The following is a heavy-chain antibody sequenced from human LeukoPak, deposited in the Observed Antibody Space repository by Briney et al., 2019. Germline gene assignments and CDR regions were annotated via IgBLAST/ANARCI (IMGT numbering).Heavy chain of an antibody. Sequence: SETLSLTCSVSGGSISQYYWGWIRQPPGKRLEWMGQIYSSGSTDYNPSLKSRVSISMDSSENQFSLKLSSPTAADTAVYNCARIIRGSFSSLGYMDVWGKGTTVTVSS. D-gene: IGHD3-10*01. CDR3: ARIIRGSFSSLGYMDV. V-gene: IGHV4-59*01. J-gene: IGHJ6*03. CDR1: GGSISQYY. CDR2: IYSSGST.